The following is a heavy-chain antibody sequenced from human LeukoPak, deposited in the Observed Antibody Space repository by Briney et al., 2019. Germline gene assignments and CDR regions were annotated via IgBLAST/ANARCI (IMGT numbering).Heavy chain of an antibody. CDR1: GFTFSSYG. V-gene: IGHV3-30*02. CDR3: AKGSPKLYGSGTFDY. D-gene: IGHD3-10*01. J-gene: IGHJ4*02. Sequence: PGGSLRLSCAASGFTFSSYGMHWVRQAPGKGLEWVAFIRYDGSNKYYADSVKGRFTISRDNSKNTLYLQTNSLRAEDTAVYYCAKGSPKLYGSGTFDYWGQGTLVTVSS. CDR2: IRYDGSNK.